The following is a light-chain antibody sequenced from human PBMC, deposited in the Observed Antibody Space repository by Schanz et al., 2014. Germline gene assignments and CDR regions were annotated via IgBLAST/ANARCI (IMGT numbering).Light chain of an antibody. V-gene: IGKV3-20*01. CDR2: DAS. CDR1: ETVNGRF. CDR3: QQYGGSSWT. J-gene: IGKJ1*01. Sequence: EIVLTQSPGTLSLSPGETATLSCRASETVNGRFLAWYQQKPGQAPRLLIYDASNRATGIPARFSGSGSGTDFTLTISSLQAEDVAVYYCQQYGGSSWTFGQGTKVEIK.